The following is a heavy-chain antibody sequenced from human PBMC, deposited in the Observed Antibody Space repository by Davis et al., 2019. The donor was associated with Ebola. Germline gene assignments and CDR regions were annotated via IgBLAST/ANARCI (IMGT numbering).Heavy chain of an antibody. J-gene: IGHJ5*02. D-gene: IGHD3-10*01. CDR3: ARAPYYYGSGVGWFDP. Sequence: SVKVSCKASGGTFSSYAISWVRQAPGQGLEWMGRIIPILGIANYAQKFQGRVTITADKSTSTAYMELSSLRSEDTAVYYCARAPYYYGSGVGWFDPWGQGTLVTVSS. CDR1: GGTFSSYA. V-gene: IGHV1-69*04. CDR2: IIPILGIA.